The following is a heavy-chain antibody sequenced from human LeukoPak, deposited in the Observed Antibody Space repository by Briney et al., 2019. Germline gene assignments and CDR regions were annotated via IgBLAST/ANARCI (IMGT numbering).Heavy chain of an antibody. J-gene: IGHJ4*02. Sequence: GGSLRLTCTTSISTLSTHWMSWFRQTPGKGLEWVARLRQDGGDKYYVDSVKGRFTIYRDYAANSLSLQMNSLRAEDTAVYDCPRDTRGPVGSYWGQGTLVTVSS. CDR3: PRDTRGPVGSY. D-gene: IGHD1-26*01. CDR2: LRQDGGDK. V-gene: IGHV3-7*05. CDR1: ISTLSTHW.